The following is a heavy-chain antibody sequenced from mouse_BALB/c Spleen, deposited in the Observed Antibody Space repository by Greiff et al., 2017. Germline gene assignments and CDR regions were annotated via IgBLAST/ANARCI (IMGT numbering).Heavy chain of an antibody. CDR2: ISSGGSYT. J-gene: IGHJ4*01. CDR3: TREKLRAMDY. CDR1: GFTFSSYT. D-gene: IGHD1-1*01. Sequence: DVMLVESGGGLVKPGGSLKLSCAASGFTFSSYTMSWVRQTPEKRLEWVATISSGGSYTYYPDSVKGRFTISRDNAKNTLYLQMSSLKSEDTAMYYCTREKLRAMDYWGQGTSVTVSS. V-gene: IGHV5-6-4*01.